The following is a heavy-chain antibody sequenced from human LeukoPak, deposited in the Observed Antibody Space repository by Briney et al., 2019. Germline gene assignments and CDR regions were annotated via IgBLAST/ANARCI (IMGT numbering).Heavy chain of an antibody. V-gene: IGHV4-59*08. J-gene: IGHJ4*02. CDR1: GGSISSYY. CDR3: AGRVYSGYEPD. Sequence: SETLSLTCTVSGGSISSYYWSWIRQPPGKGLEWIGYIYYSGSTNYNPSLKSRVTISVDTSKNQFSLKLSSVTAADTAVYYCAGRVYSGYEPDWGQGTLVTVSS. D-gene: IGHD5-12*01. CDR2: IYYSGST.